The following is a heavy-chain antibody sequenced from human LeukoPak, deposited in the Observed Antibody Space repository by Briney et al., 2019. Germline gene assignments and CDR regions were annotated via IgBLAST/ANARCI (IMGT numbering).Heavy chain of an antibody. CDR3: AREQQLVHPAEYFQH. CDR2: ISAYNGNT. CDR1: GYTFTSYG. J-gene: IGHJ1*01. D-gene: IGHD6-13*01. Sequence: ASVKVSCKASGYTFTSYGISWVRQAPGQGLEWMGWISAYNGNTNYAQKLQGRVTMTTDTSTSTAYMELSSLRSEDTAVYYCAREQQLVHPAEYFQHWGQGTLVTVSS. V-gene: IGHV1-18*01.